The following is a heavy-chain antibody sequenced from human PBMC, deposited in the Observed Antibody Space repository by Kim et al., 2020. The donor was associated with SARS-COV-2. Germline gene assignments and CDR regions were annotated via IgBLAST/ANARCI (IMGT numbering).Heavy chain of an antibody. Sequence: TYYANSVEGRFTISRDDSKNTLYLQMNSLRAEDTAVYYCAKDRREGYFDYWGQGTLVTVSS. CDR2: T. CDR3: AKDRREGYFDY. J-gene: IGHJ4*02. V-gene: IGHV3-NL1*01. D-gene: IGHD3-10*01.